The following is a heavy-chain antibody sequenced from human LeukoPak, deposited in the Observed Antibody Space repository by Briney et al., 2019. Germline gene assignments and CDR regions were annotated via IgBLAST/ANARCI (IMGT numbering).Heavy chain of an antibody. CDR2: ISGSGGST. Sequence: PGGSLRLSCAASGFTFSSYAMSWVRQAPGKGLEWVSAISGSGGSTYYADSVKGRFTISRDNAKNSLYLQMNSLRAEDTALYYCAKDKSRVAGNFEYWGQGTLVTVSS. CDR3: AKDKSRVAGNFEY. D-gene: IGHD6-19*01. V-gene: IGHV3-23*01. J-gene: IGHJ4*02. CDR1: GFTFSSYA.